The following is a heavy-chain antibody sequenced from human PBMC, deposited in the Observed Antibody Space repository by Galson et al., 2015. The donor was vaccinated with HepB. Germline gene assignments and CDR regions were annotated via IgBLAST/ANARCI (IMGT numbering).Heavy chain of an antibody. CDR2: IWYDGSNK. CDR3: ARAPYGSGSYSPDYYFDY. Sequence: SLRLSCAASGFTFSSYGMHWVRQAPGKGLEWVAVIWYDGSNKYYADSVKGRFTISRDNSKNTLYLQMNSLRAEDTAVYYCARAPYGSGSYSPDYYFDYWGQGTLVTVSS. J-gene: IGHJ4*02. CDR1: GFTFSSYG. D-gene: IGHD3-10*01. V-gene: IGHV3-33*08.